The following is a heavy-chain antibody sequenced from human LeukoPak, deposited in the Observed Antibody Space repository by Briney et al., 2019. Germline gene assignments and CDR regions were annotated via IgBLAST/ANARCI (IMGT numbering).Heavy chain of an antibody. J-gene: IGHJ5*02. CDR2: IYHSGST. CDR1: GGSISSYY. V-gene: IGHV4-59*01. CDR3: AREGYGGNP. Sequence: SETLSLTCTVSGGSISSYYWSWIRQPPGKGLEWIGSIYHSGSTYYNPSLKSRVTISVDTSKNQFSLKLSSVTAADTAVYYCAREGYGGNPWGQGTLVTVSS. D-gene: IGHD4-23*01.